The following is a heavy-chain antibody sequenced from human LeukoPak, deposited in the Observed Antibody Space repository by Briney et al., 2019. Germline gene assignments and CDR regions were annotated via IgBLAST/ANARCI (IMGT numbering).Heavy chain of an antibody. CDR2: IIPIFGTA. D-gene: IGHD2-21*02. V-gene: IGHV1-69*05. CDR3: ASSLEHIVVVTARVERLLGVFQH. Sequence: SVKVSCKASGGTFSSYAISWVRQAPGQGLEWMGGIIPIFGTANYAQKFQGRVTITTDESTSTAYMELSSLRSEDTAVYYCASSLEHIVVVTARVERLLGVFQHWGQGTLVTVFS. J-gene: IGHJ1*01. CDR1: GGTFSSYA.